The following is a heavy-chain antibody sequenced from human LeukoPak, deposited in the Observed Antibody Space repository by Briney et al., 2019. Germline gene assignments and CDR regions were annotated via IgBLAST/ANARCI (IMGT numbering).Heavy chain of an antibody. J-gene: IGHJ5*02. CDR1: GGSISSYY. D-gene: IGHD6-13*01. V-gene: IGHV4-4*07. CDR3: ARDTAAGRAGNWFDP. Sequence: SETLSLTCTVSGGSISSYYWSWIRQPAGKGLEGIGRIYTSGSTNYNPSLKSRVTMSVDTSKNQFSLKLSSVTAADTAVYYCARDTAAGRAGNWFDPWGQGTLVTVSS. CDR2: IYTSGST.